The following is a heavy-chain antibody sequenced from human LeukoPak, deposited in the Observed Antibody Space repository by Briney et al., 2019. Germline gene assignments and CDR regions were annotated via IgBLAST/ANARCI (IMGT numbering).Heavy chain of an antibody. V-gene: IGHV1-18*01. Sequence: GASVKVSCKASGYTFTSYGISWVRQAPGQGLEWMGWISAYNGNTNYAQKLQGRVTMTTDTSTSTAYMELRSLRSDDTAVYYCARSSSSFRYYYYGMDVWGQGTTVTVSS. CDR3: ARSSSSFRYYYYGMDV. D-gene: IGHD6-6*01. CDR1: GYTFTSYG. CDR2: ISAYNGNT. J-gene: IGHJ6*02.